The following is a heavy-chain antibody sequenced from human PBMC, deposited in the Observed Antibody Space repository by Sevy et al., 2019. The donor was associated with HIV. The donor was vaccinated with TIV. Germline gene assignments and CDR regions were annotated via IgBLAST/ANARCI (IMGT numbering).Heavy chain of an antibody. V-gene: IGHV3-11*01. CDR1: GFTFSDYY. CDR3: ARDHVKDGDLGDHYYYAMDV. D-gene: IGHD4-17*01. J-gene: IGHJ6*02. Sequence: GGSLRLSCAASGFTFSDYYMSWIRQAPGKGLEWISYISGSDSTIYYADSVKGRFTISRDNAKNSLYLQMNSLRPEDTAVYYCARDHVKDGDLGDHYYYAMDVWGQGTTVTVSS. CDR2: ISGSDSTI.